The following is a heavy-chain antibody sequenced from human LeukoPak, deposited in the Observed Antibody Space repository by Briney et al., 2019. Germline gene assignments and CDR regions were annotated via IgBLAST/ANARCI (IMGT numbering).Heavy chain of an antibody. CDR3: ARSLHSYDIRGGHCYGY. Sequence: ASVKVSCKASGYTFTNIGISWVRQAPGQGLEWMGWISTYNDITDYAHKFHGRVTMTKDTSTATVYMELRSLTSDHTAVYFCARSLHSYDIRGGHCYGYWGQGTLVSVPS. V-gene: IGHV1-18*01. D-gene: IGHD3-3*01. CDR1: GYTFTNIG. CDR2: ISTYNDIT. J-gene: IGHJ4*02.